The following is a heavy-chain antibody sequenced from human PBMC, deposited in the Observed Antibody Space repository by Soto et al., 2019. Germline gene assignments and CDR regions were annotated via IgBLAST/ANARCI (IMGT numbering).Heavy chain of an antibody. CDR2: IYYSGST. J-gene: IGHJ6*02. D-gene: IGHD6-13*01. Sequence: SETLSLTCTVSGGSISSYYWSWIRQPPGKGLEWIGYIYYSGSTNYNPSLKSRVTISVDSSKNQFSLKLSSVTAADTAVYYCARLTYIAAAGRYYYYGMDVWGQGTTVTVSS. CDR1: GGSISSYY. V-gene: IGHV4-59*08. CDR3: ARLTYIAAAGRYYYYGMDV.